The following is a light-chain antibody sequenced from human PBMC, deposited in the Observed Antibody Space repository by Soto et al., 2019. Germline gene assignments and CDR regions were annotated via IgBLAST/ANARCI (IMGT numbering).Light chain of an antibody. CDR2: DAS. J-gene: IGKJ5*01. V-gene: IGKV1-5*01. CDR3: HSRA. Sequence: DIQLTQTPSTLSASVGDEVTITCRASQTISRWLAWYQQKPGRAPKLLIYDASTLESGVPSRFSGSGSETEFTLTISSLQPDDFAPYFCHSRAFGQGTRL. CDR1: QTISRW.